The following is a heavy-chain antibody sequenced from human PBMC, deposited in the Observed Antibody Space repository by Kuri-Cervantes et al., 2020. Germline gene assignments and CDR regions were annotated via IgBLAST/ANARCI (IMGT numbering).Heavy chain of an antibody. CDR2: ISGSGGST. Sequence: GESLKISCAASGFTFSSYAMSWVRQAPGKGLERVSAISGSGGSTYYADSVKGRFTISRDNSKNTLYLHMDSLRAEDTAIYYCARESDALAAAGTLDFWGRGTLVTVSS. J-gene: IGHJ4*02. CDR1: GFTFSSYA. V-gene: IGHV3-23*01. CDR3: ARESDALAAAGTLDF. D-gene: IGHD6-13*01.